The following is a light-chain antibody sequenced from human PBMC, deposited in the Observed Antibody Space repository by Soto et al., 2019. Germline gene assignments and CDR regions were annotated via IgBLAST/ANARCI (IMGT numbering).Light chain of an antibody. CDR1: SSDVGSYDY. CDR3: NSYTTLSNRV. J-gene: IGLJ1*01. CDR2: NVN. V-gene: IGLV2-18*02. Sequence: QSALIQPPSVSGSPGQSVTISCTGTSSDVGSYDYVSWYQQHPGTVPKPMIYNVNTRPSGVPDRFSGSKSGNTASMTISGLQAEDEADYYCNSYTTLSNRVFGTGTKVTVL.